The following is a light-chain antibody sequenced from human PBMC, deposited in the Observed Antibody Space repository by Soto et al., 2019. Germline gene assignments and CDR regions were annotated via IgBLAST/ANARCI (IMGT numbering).Light chain of an antibody. CDR1: SSNIGSNT. V-gene: IGLV1-44*01. J-gene: IGLJ2*01. CDR3: GAWDTSLSAAV. Sequence: QSVLTQPPSASGTPGQRVTISCSGSSSNIGSNTVNWYQQLPGTAPKLLIYSNNQRPSGVPDRFSGSKSGTSASLAISGLQSEDEADYYCGAWDTSLSAAVFGGGTKVTV. CDR2: SNN.